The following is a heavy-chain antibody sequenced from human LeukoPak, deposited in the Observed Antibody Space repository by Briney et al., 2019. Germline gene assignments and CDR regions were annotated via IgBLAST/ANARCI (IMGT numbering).Heavy chain of an antibody. J-gene: IGHJ4*02. CDR1: GGCISSYY. CDR2: IYYSGST. CDR3: ARERDGYNFFDY. D-gene: IGHD5-24*01. Sequence: SETLSLTCTVSGGCISSYYWSWIRQPPGKGLEWIGYIYYSGSTNYNPSLESRVTISVDTSKNQFSLKLSSVTAADTAVYYCARERDGYNFFDYWGQGTLVTVSS. V-gene: IGHV4-59*01.